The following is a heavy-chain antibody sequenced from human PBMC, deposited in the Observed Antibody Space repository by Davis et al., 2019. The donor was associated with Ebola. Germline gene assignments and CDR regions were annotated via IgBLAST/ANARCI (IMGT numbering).Heavy chain of an antibody. J-gene: IGHJ4*02. CDR2: ISYDGSNK. Sequence: GESLKISCAASGFTFYNYAIHWVRQAPGKGLEWVAVISYDGSNKYYADSVKGRFTISRDSSKNTLYLQMSSLRAEDTAVYYCARDEVYSNYGSRFDYWGQGTLVAVSS. CDR1: GFTFYNYA. V-gene: IGHV3-30*04. D-gene: IGHD4-11*01. CDR3: ARDEVYSNYGSRFDY.